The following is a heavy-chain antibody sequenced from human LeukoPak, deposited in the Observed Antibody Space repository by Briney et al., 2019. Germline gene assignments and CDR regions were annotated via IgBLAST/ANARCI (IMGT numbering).Heavy chain of an antibody. Sequence: GGSLRLSCAASGFTFSSYAMSWVRQAPGKGLEWVSAISGSGGSTYYADSVKGQFTISRDNSKNTLYLQMNSLRAEDTAVYYCAKVSTYCSGGSCYANWFDPWGQGTLVTVSS. CDR2: ISGSGGST. D-gene: IGHD2-15*01. CDR3: AKVSTYCSGGSCYANWFDP. V-gene: IGHV3-23*01. J-gene: IGHJ5*02. CDR1: GFTFSSYA.